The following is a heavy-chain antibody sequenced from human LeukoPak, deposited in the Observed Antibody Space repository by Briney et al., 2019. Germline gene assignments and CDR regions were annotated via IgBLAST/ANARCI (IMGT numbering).Heavy chain of an antibody. CDR1: GGSISSYY. J-gene: IGHJ2*01. Sequence: SETLSLTCTVSGGSISSYYWSWIRQPPGKGLEWIGYIYYSGSTNYNPSLKSRVTISVDTSKNQFSLKLSSVTAADTAVYYCARHCSGGSCYSGWYFDLWGRGTLVTVSS. CDR3: ARHCSGGSCYSGWYFDL. D-gene: IGHD2-15*01. V-gene: IGHV4-59*08. CDR2: IYYSGST.